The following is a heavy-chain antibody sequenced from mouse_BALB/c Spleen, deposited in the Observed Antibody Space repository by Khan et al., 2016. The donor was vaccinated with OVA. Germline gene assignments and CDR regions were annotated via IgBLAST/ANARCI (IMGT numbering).Heavy chain of an antibody. D-gene: IGHD2-14*01. CDR2: ISTYYGDA. CDR1: GYTFTDFA. V-gene: IGHV1S137*01. J-gene: IGHJ3*01. CDR3: AGGNGGYRIAY. Sequence: QVQLKQSGTELVRPGVSVKISCKGSGYTFTDFAMHWVKQSHAKSLEWIGVISTYYGDAKYNQKFKGKATMTVDKSSSTAYMQLARLPSEDSAISYCAGGNGGYRIAYWGQGTMVTVSA.